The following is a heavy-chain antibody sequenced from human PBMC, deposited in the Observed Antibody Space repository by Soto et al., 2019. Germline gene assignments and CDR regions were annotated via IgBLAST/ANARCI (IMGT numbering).Heavy chain of an antibody. Sequence: GESLKISCKGSGYSFSKYWIGWVRQMSGKGLEWMGIIYPGDSDTRYSPSFEGQVSISADKSISTTYLQWSSLKASDTAMYYCARRYCSSRDCPDDALDIWGQGTMVTV. D-gene: IGHD2-2*01. V-gene: IGHV5-51*01. CDR3: ARRYCSSRDCPDDALDI. CDR2: IYPGDSDT. J-gene: IGHJ3*02. CDR1: GYSFSKYW.